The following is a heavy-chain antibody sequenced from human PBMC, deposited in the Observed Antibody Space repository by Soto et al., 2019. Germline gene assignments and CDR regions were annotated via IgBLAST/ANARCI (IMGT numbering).Heavy chain of an antibody. CDR1: GFTFSSYS. Sequence: EVQLVESGGGLVKPGGSLRLSCAASGFTFSSYSMNWVRQAPGKGLEWVSSISSSSSYIYYADSVKGRFTIFRDNAQNSLYLQMNSLRAEDTAVYYCARGSLTGRWRNQIWFDPWGQGTLVTVSS. CDR2: ISSSSSYI. V-gene: IGHV3-21*01. D-gene: IGHD7-27*01. J-gene: IGHJ5*02. CDR3: ARGSLTGRWRNQIWFDP.